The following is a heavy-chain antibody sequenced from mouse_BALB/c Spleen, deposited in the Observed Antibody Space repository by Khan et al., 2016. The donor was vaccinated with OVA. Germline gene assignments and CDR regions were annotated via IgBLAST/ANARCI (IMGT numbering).Heavy chain of an antibody. Sequence: QVQLQQSGAELVRPGVSVKISCKGSGYTFTDYAMHWVKQSHAQSLEWIGVISTYYGDADYNQKFKGKATMTVAKSSSTTYLEPAGLTSEYSAIYYCARGGRFAYWGQGTLVTVSA. CDR3: ARGGRFAY. J-gene: IGHJ3*01. CDR1: GYTFTDYA. D-gene: IGHD3-3*01. V-gene: IGHV1S137*01. CDR2: ISTYYGDA.